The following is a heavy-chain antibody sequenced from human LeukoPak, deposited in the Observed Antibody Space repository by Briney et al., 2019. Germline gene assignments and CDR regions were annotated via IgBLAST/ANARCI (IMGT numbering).Heavy chain of an antibody. CDR2: INPNSGGT. Sequence: ASVKVSCKASGYTFTGYYMHWVRQAPGQGLEWMGWINPNSGGTNYAQKFQGRVTMTRDTSISTAYMELSRLTSDDTAVYYCARRVGDYYYYMDVWGKGTTVTVSS. CDR1: GYTFTGYY. CDR3: ARRVGDYYYYMDV. V-gene: IGHV1-2*02. D-gene: IGHD3-10*01. J-gene: IGHJ6*03.